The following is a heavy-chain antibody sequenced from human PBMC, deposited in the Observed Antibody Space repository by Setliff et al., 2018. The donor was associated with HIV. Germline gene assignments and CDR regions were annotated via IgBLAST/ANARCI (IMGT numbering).Heavy chain of an antibody. J-gene: IGHJ5*02. Sequence: PSETLSLTCAVYGGSFSGYYWSWIRQPPGKGLEWIGEINHSGSTNYNPSLKSRVTISVDTSKNQFSLKLSSVTAADTAVYYCARPGKQWLVHRNWFDPWAREPWSPSPQ. CDR1: GGSFSGYY. D-gene: IGHD6-19*01. V-gene: IGHV4-34*01. CDR3: ARPGKQWLVHRNWFDP. CDR2: INHSGST.